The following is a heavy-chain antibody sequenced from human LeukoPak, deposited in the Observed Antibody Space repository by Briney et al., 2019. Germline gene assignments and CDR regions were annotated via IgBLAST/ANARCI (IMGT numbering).Heavy chain of an antibody. D-gene: IGHD2-21*02. J-gene: IGHJ3*02. CDR3: ARNLLYCGGDCYPEAAFDI. V-gene: IGHV1-2*02. Sequence: ASVKVSCKASGYTFTGYYMHWVRQAPGQGLEWMGWINPNSGGTNYARKFQGRVTMTRDTSISTAYMELSRLSSDDTAVYYCARNLLYCGGDCYPEAAFDIWGQGTMVTVSS. CDR2: INPNSGGT. CDR1: GYTFTGYY.